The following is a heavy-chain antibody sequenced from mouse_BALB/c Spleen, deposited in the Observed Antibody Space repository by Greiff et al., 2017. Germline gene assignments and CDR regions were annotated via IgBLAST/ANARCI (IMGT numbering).Heavy chain of an antibody. CDR2: IYPSDSYT. CDR3: TRLGYGNYFDY. V-gene: IGHV1-69*02. J-gene: IGHJ2*01. Sequence: VQLQQPGAELVRPGASVKLSCKASGYTFTSYWINWVKQRPGQGLEWIGNIYPSDSYTNYNQKFKDKATLTVDKSSSTAYMQLSSPTSEDSAVYYCTRLGYGNYFDYWGQGTTLTVSS. CDR1: GYTFTSYW. D-gene: IGHD2-1*01.